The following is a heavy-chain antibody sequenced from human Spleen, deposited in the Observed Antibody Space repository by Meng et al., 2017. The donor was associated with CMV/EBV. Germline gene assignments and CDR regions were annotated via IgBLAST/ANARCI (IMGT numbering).Heavy chain of an antibody. CDR1: GGSISSSSYY. CDR3: ARHGGASYDFWSGYYGYYYGMDV. Sequence: SETLSLTCTVSGGSISSSSYYWGWIRQPPGKGLEWIGSIYYSGSTYYNPSLKSRVTISVDTSKNQFSLKLSSVTAADTAVYYCARHGGASYDFWSGYYGYYYGMDVWGQGTTVTVSS. V-gene: IGHV4-39*01. CDR2: IYYSGST. D-gene: IGHD3-3*01. J-gene: IGHJ6*02.